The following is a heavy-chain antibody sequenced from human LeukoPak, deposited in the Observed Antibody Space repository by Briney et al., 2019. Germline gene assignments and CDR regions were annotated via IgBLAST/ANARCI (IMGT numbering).Heavy chain of an antibody. CDR2: INHSGST. J-gene: IGHJ4*02. Sequence: SETLSLTCAVYGGSFSGYYWSWIRQPPGKGLEWIGEINHSGSTNYNPSLKSRVTISVDTSKNQFSLKLSSVTAADTAVYYCASNGYYDILTGYYPFDYWGQGTLVTVSS. CDR1: GGSFSGYY. V-gene: IGHV4-34*01. CDR3: ASNGYYDILTGYYPFDY. D-gene: IGHD3-9*01.